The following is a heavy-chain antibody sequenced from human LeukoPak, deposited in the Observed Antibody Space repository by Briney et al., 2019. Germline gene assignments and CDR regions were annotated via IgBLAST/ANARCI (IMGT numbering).Heavy chain of an antibody. Sequence: ASVKVSCKASGYIFSDYYMHWVRQAPGQGLEWMGWIKPDSGGTNYEQKFQGRVIMTLDTSISTAYMELTRLTSDDTAVYYCARVRIAVAGKYYFDYWGQGTLVTVSS. D-gene: IGHD6-19*01. CDR3: ARVRIAVAGKYYFDY. CDR1: GYIFSDYY. CDR2: IKPDSGGT. J-gene: IGHJ4*02. V-gene: IGHV1-2*02.